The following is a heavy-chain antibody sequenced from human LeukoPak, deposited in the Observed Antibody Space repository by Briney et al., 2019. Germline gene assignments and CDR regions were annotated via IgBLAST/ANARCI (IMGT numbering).Heavy chain of an antibody. Sequence: PGGSLRLSCEASGFDFRSYAMSWVRQAPGRGLEWVSAISNGGGRSHYAKSVKGRFTISRDNSKNTSFLEMNDLRIEDTAKYYCVGAAANSGYLPFDPWGQGILVTVSS. CDR1: GFDFRSYA. CDR3: VGAAANSGYLPFDP. CDR2: ISNGGGRS. V-gene: IGHV3-23*01. J-gene: IGHJ5*02. D-gene: IGHD5-12*01.